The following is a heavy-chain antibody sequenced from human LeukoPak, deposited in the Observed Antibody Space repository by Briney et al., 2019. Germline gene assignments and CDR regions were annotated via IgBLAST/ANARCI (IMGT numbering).Heavy chain of an antibody. D-gene: IGHD3-3*01. CDR2: FDPEDGET. CDR3: ATDEYYDFWFSS. V-gene: IGHV1-24*01. CDR1: GYTLTELS. Sequence: ASVKVSCKVSGYTLTELSMHWVRQAPGEGLEWMGGFDPEDGETIYAQKFQGRVTMTEDTSTDTAYMELSSLRSEDTAVYYCATDEYYDFWFSSWGQGTLVTVSS. J-gene: IGHJ4*02.